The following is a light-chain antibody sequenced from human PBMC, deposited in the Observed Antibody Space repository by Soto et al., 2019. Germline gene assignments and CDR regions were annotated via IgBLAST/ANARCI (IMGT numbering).Light chain of an antibody. CDR1: QSVSSSY. J-gene: IGKJ1*01. Sequence: EIVLTQSPGTLSLSPGGRATLSCRASQSVSSSYLAWYQQKPGQAPRLLIYGASSRATGIPDRFSGSGSGTDFTLTISRLEPEDFAVYYCQQYGNSPWTFGQGTKVEIK. CDR2: GAS. V-gene: IGKV3-20*01. CDR3: QQYGNSPWT.